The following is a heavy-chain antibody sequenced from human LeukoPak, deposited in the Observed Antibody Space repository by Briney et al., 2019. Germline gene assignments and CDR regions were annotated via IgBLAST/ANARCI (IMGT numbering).Heavy chain of an antibody. CDR2: INQDGSEK. D-gene: IGHD6-19*01. CDR3: ARTYPGIAKAGTFDY. CDR1: GFSFSSYW. V-gene: IGHV3-7*01. J-gene: IGHJ4*02. Sequence: GGSLRLPCATSGFSFSSYWMGWVRQAPGKGLEWVANINQDGSEKYYVDSVRGRFTIFRDNAKNSLDLQMNSLRAEDTAVYYCARTYPGIAKAGTFDYWGQGTLVTVSS.